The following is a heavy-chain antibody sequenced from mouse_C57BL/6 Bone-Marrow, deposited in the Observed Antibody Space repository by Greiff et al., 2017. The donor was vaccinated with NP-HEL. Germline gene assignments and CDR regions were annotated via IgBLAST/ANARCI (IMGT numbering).Heavy chain of an antibody. J-gene: IGHJ4*01. CDR1: GYTFTSYG. Sequence: VKLMESGAELARPGASVKLSCKASGYTFTSYGISWVKQRTGQGLEWIGEIYPRSGNTYYNEKFKGKATLTADKSSSTAYMELRSLTSEDSAVYFCARRYYDYGYAMDYWGQGTSVTVSS. CDR2: IYPRSGNT. V-gene: IGHV1-81*01. D-gene: IGHD2-4*01. CDR3: ARRYYDYGYAMDY.